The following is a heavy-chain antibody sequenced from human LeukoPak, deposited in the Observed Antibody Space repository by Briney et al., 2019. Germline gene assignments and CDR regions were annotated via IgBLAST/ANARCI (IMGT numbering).Heavy chain of an antibody. J-gene: IGHJ5*02. V-gene: IGHV1-2*02. CDR1: GYTFTGYY. Sequence: ASVKVSCKASGYTFTGYYMHWVRQAPGQGLEWMGWINPNSGGTNYAQKFQGRVTMTRDTSISTAYMELRSLRSDDTAVYYCARYYFGSGGYDDWFDPWGQGTLVTVSS. D-gene: IGHD3-10*01. CDR3: ARYYFGSGGYDDWFDP. CDR2: INPNSGGT.